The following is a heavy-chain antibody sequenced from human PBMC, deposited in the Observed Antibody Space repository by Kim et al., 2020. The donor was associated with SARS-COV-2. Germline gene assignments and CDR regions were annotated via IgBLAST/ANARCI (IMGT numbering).Heavy chain of an antibody. V-gene: IGHV1-46*01. CDR2: INPSGGST. J-gene: IGHJ6*02. Sequence: ASVKVSCKASGYTFTSYYMHWVRQAPGQGLEWMGIINPSGGSTSYAQKFQGRVTMTRDTSTSTVYMELSSLRSEDTAVYYCARDRNSGSYFIYGMDVWGQGTTVTVSS. CDR3: ARDRNSGSYFIYGMDV. D-gene: IGHD1-26*01. CDR1: GYTFTSYY.